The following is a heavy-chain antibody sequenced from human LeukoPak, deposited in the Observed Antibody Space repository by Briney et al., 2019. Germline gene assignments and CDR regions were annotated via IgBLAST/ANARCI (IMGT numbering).Heavy chain of an antibody. V-gene: IGHV3-23*01. J-gene: IGHJ4*02. CDR1: GFTFTNYA. CDR2: MSGRGVST. D-gene: IGHD2-15*01. Sequence: GGSLRLSCAASGFTFTNYAMSWVRQAPGKGLEWVSGMSGRGVSTYYADSVKGRFTISSDNSKNTLYLQMNSLRAEDTAIYYCAKDCNGGNCYIDYWGQGTLVAVAS. CDR3: AKDCNGGNCYIDY.